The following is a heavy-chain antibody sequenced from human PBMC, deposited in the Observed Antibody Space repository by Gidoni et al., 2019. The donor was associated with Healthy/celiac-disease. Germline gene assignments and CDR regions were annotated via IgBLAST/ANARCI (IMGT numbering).Heavy chain of an antibody. V-gene: IGHV3-11*01. CDR1: GFTFSDYY. CDR2: SSSSGSTI. J-gene: IGHJ4*02. Sequence: QVQLVESGGGLVKPGGSLRLSCAASGFTFSDYYMSWISQAPGKGLAWVSYSSSSGSTIYYADSVKGRFTISRDNAKNSLYLQMNSLGAEDTAVYYCARDHRLSSEQWPYSPYFDYWGQGTLVTVSS. CDR3: ARDHRLSSEQWPYSPYFDY. D-gene: IGHD6-19*01.